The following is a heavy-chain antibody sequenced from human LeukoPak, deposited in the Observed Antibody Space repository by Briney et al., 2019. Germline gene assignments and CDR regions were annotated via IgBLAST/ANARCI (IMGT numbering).Heavy chain of an antibody. J-gene: IGHJ3*02. CDR2: IWYDGSNK. D-gene: IGHD2-8*02. V-gene: IGHV3-33*01. CDR1: GFTFSSYG. CDR3: ARSNTGADAFDI. Sequence: RGSLRLSCAASGFTFSSYGMHWVRQAPGKGLEWVAVIWYDGSNKYYADSVKGRFTISRDNSKNTLYLQMNSLRAEDTAVYYCARSNTGADAFDIWGQGTMVTVSS.